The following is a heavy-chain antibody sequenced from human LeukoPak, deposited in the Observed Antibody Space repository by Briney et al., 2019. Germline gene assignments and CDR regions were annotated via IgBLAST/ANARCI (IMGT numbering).Heavy chain of an antibody. D-gene: IGHD4-11*01. CDR1: GYSFNSYW. Sequence: VESLKISCQGSGYSFNSYWIGWVRQVPGKGLEWMGRIDSSVSYTNYSPSFQGHVTISADKSISTAYLQWSSLKASDTAMYYCARLGLSTTVTTYYYGMDVWGQGTTVTVSS. CDR2: IDSSVSYT. CDR3: ARLGLSTTVTTYYYGMDV. V-gene: IGHV5-10-1*01. J-gene: IGHJ6*02.